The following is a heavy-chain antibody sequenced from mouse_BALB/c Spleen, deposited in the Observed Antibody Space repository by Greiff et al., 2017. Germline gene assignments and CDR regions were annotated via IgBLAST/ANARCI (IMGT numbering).Heavy chain of an antibody. CDR3: ARRGWPLGDYYAMDY. Sequence: EVHLVESGGGLVQPGGSLKLSCAASGFTFSSYGMSWVRQTPDKRLELVATINSNGGSTYYPDTVKGRFTISRDNAKNTLYLQMSSLKSEDTALYYCARRGWPLGDYYAMDYWGQGTSVTVSS. CDR1: GFTFSSYG. J-gene: IGHJ4*01. V-gene: IGHV5-6-3*01. D-gene: IGHD3-3*01. CDR2: INSNGGST.